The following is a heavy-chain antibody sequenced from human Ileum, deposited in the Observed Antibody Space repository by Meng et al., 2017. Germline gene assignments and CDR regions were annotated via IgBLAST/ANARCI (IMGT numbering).Heavy chain of an antibody. CDR3: ARGLVGPEYNWFDP. J-gene: IGHJ5*02. CDR2: IWYDGSNK. CDR1: WFIFSRDG. D-gene: IGHD1-26*01. V-gene: IGHV3-33*01. Sequence: WFIFSRDGMPCVRRAPGKGLEWVAVIWYDGSNKYYADSVKGRFTISRDNSKNTLYLQMNSLRAEDTAVYYCARGLVGPEYNWFDPWGQGTLVTVSS.